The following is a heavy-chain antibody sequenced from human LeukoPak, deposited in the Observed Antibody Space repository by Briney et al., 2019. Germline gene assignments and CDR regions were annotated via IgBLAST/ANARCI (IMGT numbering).Heavy chain of an antibody. CDR2: IYFSGST. J-gene: IGHJ6*02. CDR1: GVSISSAGY. Sequence: SETLSLTCTVSGVSISSAGYWSWIRQYPGKGLEWIGYIYFSGSTYYNPSLKSRVTISVDTSKNHFSLKLSSVTAADTAVYYCAREGYYYGMDVWGQGTTVTVSS. CDR3: AREGYYYGMDV. V-gene: IGHV4-31*03.